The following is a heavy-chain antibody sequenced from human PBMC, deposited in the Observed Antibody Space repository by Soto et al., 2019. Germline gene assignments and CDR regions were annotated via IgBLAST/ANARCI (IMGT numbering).Heavy chain of an antibody. J-gene: IGHJ4*02. CDR3: ARWSHLDY. Sequence: VGSLRLSCAASGFSFGSYALSGVRQAPGKGLEWVSTISGSDGKTFYADSVKGRFSISRDTSQNTLYLQMNSLRADDTAIYYCARWSHLDYWGQGTRVTVSS. CDR2: ISGSDGKT. D-gene: IGHD3-3*01. V-gene: IGHV3-23*01. CDR1: GFSFGSYA.